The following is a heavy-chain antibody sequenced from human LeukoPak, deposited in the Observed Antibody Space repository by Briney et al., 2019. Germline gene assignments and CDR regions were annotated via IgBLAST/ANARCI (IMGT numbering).Heavy chain of an antibody. Sequence: QPGRSLRLSCAASGFSFSWYGMHWVRQAPGKGLEWVAIIWYDGSNKYYADSVKGRFTISRDNSKNTLYLQMNSLRAEDTAVYYCAKGSAYADFWGQGTLVTVSS. CDR3: AKGSAYADF. V-gene: IGHV3-33*06. CDR2: IWYDGSNK. J-gene: IGHJ4*02. CDR1: GFSFSWYG. D-gene: IGHD3-3*01.